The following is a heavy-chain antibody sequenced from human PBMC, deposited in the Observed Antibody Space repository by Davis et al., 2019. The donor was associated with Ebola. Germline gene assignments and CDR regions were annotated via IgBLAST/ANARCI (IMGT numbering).Heavy chain of an antibody. J-gene: IGHJ6*03. D-gene: IGHD2-2*01. V-gene: IGHV4-59*01. Sequence: MPSETLSLTCTVSGGSISSYYWSWIRQPPGKRLEWIGYIYYSGSTNYNPSLKSRVTISVDTSKNQFSLKLSSVTAADTAVYYCARGRSSPRYYYYYMDVWGKGTTVTVS. CDR1: GGSISSYY. CDR2: IYYSGST. CDR3: ARGRSSPRYYYYYMDV.